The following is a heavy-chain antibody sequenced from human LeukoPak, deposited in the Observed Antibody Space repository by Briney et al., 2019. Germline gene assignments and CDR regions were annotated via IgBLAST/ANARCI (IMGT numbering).Heavy chain of an antibody. Sequence: ASVKVSCKASGYTFTGYYMHWVRQAPGQGLEWMGWINTNTGNPTYAQGFTGRFVFSLDTSVSTAYLQISSLKAEDTAVYYCARVTYYDILTDSGDYGMDVWGQGTTVTVSS. D-gene: IGHD3-9*01. CDR1: GYTFTGYY. J-gene: IGHJ6*02. CDR3: ARVTYYDILTDSGDYGMDV. V-gene: IGHV7-4-1*02. CDR2: INTNTGNP.